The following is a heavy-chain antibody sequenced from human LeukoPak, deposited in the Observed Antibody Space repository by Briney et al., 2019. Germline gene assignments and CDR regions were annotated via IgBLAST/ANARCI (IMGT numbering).Heavy chain of an antibody. V-gene: IGHV6-1*01. CDR2: TYYRSKWYN. D-gene: IGHD6-19*01. J-gene: IGHJ4*02. CDR3: ARDLPYRSGWSFDY. Sequence: SQTLSLTCALSGDSVSSNSAAWNWLRQSPSRGLEWLGRTYYRSKWYNDYAVSVKSRITINPDTSKNQFSLQLNSVTPEDTAVYYCARDLPYRSGWSFDYWGQGTLVTVSS. CDR1: GDSVSSNSAA.